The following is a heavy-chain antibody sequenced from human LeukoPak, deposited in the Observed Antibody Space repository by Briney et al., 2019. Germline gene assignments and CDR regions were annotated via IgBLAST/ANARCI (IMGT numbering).Heavy chain of an antibody. V-gene: IGHV3-7*01. J-gene: IGHJ4*02. CDR2: IQKDGSEK. CDR1: GFTFGSCW. Sequence: PGGSLRLSCAASGFTFGSCWMNWVRQTPGKGLEWVANIQKDGSEKYFVDSVRGRFSISRDNVKNSVYLQMNSLTGEDTAVYYCARGEAGTGGYWGQGTLVTVSS. CDR3: ARGEAGTGGY. D-gene: IGHD1-1*01.